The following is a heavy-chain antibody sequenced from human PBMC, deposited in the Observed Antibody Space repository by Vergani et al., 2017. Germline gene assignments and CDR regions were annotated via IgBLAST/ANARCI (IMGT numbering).Heavy chain of an antibody. CDR3: ARVETPGYSNSYYYYYYMDV. V-gene: IGHV3-21*01. CDR1: GFTISSYS. J-gene: IGHJ6*03. CDR2: ISSSSSYI. D-gene: IGHD6-13*01. Sequence: EVQLVESGGGLVKPGGSLRLSCAASGFTISSYSMNWVRQAPGKGLEWVSSISSSSSYIYYADSVKGRLTISRDNAKNSLYLQMNSLRAEDTAVYYCARVETPGYSNSYYYYYYMDVWGKGTTVTVSS.